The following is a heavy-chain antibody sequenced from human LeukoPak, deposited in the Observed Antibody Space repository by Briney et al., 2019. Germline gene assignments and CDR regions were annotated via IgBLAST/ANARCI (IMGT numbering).Heavy chain of an antibody. Sequence: ASVKVSCKASGYIFTGYYMHWVRQAPGQGLEWMGWINPNSGDTNYAQKFQGRVTMTRDTSISTAYMELSRLRSDDTAVYYCARRGNGWLQGSIDYWGQGTLVTVSS. J-gene: IGHJ4*02. CDR3: ARRGNGWLQGSIDY. CDR1: GYIFTGYY. CDR2: INPNSGDT. D-gene: IGHD5-24*01. V-gene: IGHV1-2*02.